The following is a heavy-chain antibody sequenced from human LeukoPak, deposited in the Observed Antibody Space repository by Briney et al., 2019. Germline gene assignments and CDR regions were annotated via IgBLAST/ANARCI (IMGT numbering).Heavy chain of an antibody. V-gene: IGHV3-21*01. D-gene: IGHD6-19*01. CDR2: ISSSSSYI. Sequence: PGGSLRLSCAASGFTFSSYSMNWVRQAPGKGLEWVSSISSSSSYIYYADSVKGRFTISRDNAKNSLYLQMNSLRAEDTAVYYCARDGPGSGKWLEIVETYYYYYYGMDVWGQGTTVTVSS. J-gene: IGHJ6*02. CDR1: GFTFSSYS. CDR3: ARDGPGSGKWLEIVETYYYYYYGMDV.